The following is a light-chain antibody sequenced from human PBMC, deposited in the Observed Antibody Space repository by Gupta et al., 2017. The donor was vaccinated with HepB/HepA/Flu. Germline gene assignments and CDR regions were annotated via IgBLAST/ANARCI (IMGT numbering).Light chain of an antibody. V-gene: IGLV3-1*01. CDR3: QTWDSSTFV. CDR2: QDS. Sequence: SYELTQPPSVSVSPGQTASITCSGDKLGDKYACWYQQKPGQSPLLVIYQDSKRPSGIPERFSGSNSGNTATLTSRGTQAMDEAYYYCQTWDSSTFVFGGGTKLTVL. J-gene: IGLJ2*01. CDR1: KLGDKY.